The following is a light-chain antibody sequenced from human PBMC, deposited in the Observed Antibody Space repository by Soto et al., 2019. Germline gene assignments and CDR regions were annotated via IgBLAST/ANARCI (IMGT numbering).Light chain of an antibody. CDR1: QSVSNDY. J-gene: IGKJ1*01. CDR2: GAS. Sequence: EVVMTQSPATVSVSPGERATLSCRASQSVSNDYLAWYQQKPGQAPRLLIYGASSRATGIPDRFSGSGSGADFTLTISRLEPEDFAVYYCQQYGSSRTFGQGTKVDI. CDR3: QQYGSSRT. V-gene: IGKV3-20*01.